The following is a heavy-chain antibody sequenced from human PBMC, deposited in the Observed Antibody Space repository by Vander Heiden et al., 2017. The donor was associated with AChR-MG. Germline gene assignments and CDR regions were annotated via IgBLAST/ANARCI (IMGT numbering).Heavy chain of an antibody. CDR3: ARRDSTGAY. D-gene: IGHD2-8*02. V-gene: IGHV5-51*03. CDR1: GYIFSKLW. CDR2: IYPGDSDT. Sequence: EVQLVQSGAEVKKPGESLKISCKASGYIFSKLWIGWVRQMPGKGLEWMGFIYPGDSDTRYSPSFQGQVTISADTSIRTVYLQWSSLKASDTAIYYCARRDSTGAYWGQGTLVTVSS. J-gene: IGHJ4*02.